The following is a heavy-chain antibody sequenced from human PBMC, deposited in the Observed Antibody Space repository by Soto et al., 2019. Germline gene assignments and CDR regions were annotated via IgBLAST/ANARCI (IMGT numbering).Heavy chain of an antibody. J-gene: IGHJ3*02. CDR3: ARGTNWNDPTAFDI. V-gene: IGHV1-69*13. D-gene: IGHD1-1*01. CDR1: GGTFSGFA. Sequence: SVKVSCKTSGGTFSGFALSWVRQAPGQGLEWMGGIIPISGTANYAQKFQGRVTISADESTSTAYMELSSLRHEDTAVYFCARGTNWNDPTAFDIWGQGTMVTVSS. CDR2: IIPISGTA.